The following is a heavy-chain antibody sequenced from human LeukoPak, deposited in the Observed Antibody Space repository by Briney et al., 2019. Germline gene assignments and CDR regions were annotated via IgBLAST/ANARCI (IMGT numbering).Heavy chain of an antibody. D-gene: IGHD3-16*01. J-gene: IGHJ4*02. CDR2: IYNSGST. CDR1: GNTVSNTYY. CDR3: ARNASTGYFDY. Sequence: SETLSLTCGVSGNTVSNTYYWGLSRQPPGKGLGWVGSIYNSGSTYYNPSLKSRVTISVDTSKNQFSLKLSSVTAADTAVYYCARNASTGYFDYWGQGTLVTVSS. V-gene: IGHV4-38-2*01.